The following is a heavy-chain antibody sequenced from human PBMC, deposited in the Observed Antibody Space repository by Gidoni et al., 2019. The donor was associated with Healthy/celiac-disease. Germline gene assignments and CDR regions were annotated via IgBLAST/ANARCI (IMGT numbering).Heavy chain of an antibody. CDR2: IWYDGSDT. V-gene: IGHV3-33*01. D-gene: IGHD2-8*01. Sequence: QVQLVESGGGVVQPGRSLRLSCAASGFTFSSYGMHWVRQVPGKGLEWVALIWYDGSDTYYADSVKGRFTISRDSAKNTLYLKMNSLRAEDTAVYYCARDAGYCTNGVCYSPPYYFDYWGQGTLVTVSS. J-gene: IGHJ4*02. CDR1: GFTFSSYG. CDR3: ARDAGYCTNGVCYSPPYYFDY.